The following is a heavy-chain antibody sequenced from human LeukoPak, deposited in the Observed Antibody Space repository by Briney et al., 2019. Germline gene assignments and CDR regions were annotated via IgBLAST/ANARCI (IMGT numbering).Heavy chain of an antibody. CDR1: GFTVNSNY. Sequence: PGGSLRLSCAASGFTVNSNYMSWVRQAPGKGLEWVSVIYSGGSTYYADSVKGRFTISRDNSKNTLYLQMNSLRDEDTAVYYCARWSVIAAAGTHSFDYWGQGTLVTVSS. CDR2: IYSGGST. J-gene: IGHJ4*02. D-gene: IGHD6-13*01. V-gene: IGHV3-53*01. CDR3: ARWSVIAAAGTHSFDY.